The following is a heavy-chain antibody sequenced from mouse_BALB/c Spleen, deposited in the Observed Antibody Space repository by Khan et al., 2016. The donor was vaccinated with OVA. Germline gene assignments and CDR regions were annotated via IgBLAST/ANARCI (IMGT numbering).Heavy chain of an antibody. CDR2: IGYSGST. Sequence: EVKLLESGPGLVKPSQSLSLTCTVTGYSITSDYAWNWIRQFPGNKLGWMGYIGYSGSTTYNPSLKSRISITRDTSKNQFFLQLNSVTTEDTATYFCARGKLLLRYPDYCDYWGQGTTLTVSS. J-gene: IGHJ2*01. CDR1: GYSITSDYA. CDR3: ARGKLLLRYPDYCDY. D-gene: IGHD1-1*01. V-gene: IGHV3-2*02.